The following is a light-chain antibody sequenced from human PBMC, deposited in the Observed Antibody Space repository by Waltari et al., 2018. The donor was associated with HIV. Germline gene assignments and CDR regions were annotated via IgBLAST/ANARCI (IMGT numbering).Light chain of an antibody. CDR2: QDS. J-gene: IGLJ2*01. Sequence: SYELTQPPSVSVSPGQTASITCSGDKLGDKYACWYQQKPGQSPVLGIYQDSKRPSGIPERISGSNSWNTATLTISGTQAMDEADYYCQAWDSSTGVFGGGTKLTVL. CDR1: KLGDKY. CDR3: QAWDSSTGV. V-gene: IGLV3-1*01.